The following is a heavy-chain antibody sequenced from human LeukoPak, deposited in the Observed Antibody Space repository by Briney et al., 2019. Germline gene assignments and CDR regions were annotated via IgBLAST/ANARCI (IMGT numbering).Heavy chain of an antibody. Sequence: GGSLRLSCAASGFSFSEHGMHWVRQAPGKGPEWVTVTWYVGSNNHYADSVKGRFTISRDNSKNTVFLEMNSLRAEDMAVYHCARDRYFGSDGFDIWGPGTMVIVSS. V-gene: IGHV3-33*01. CDR2: TWYVGSNN. D-gene: IGHD3-10*01. CDR3: ARDRYFGSDGFDI. CDR1: GFSFSEHG. J-gene: IGHJ3*02.